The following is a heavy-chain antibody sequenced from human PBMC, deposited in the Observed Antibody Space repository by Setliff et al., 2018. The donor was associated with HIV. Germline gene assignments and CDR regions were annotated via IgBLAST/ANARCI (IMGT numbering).Heavy chain of an antibody. J-gene: IGHJ4*02. D-gene: IGHD3-16*01. CDR1: GDSINTPFW. Sequence: SETLSLTCTVSGDSINTPFWWTWIRQPAGKGLEWLGRIHIGRNTNYNPSLKSRVTMSVDTSKNQFSLNLNSVTATDTAIYYCATERWLYQNFDSWGQGTQVTVSS. CDR3: ATERWLYQNFDS. CDR2: IHIGRNT. V-gene: IGHV4-4*07.